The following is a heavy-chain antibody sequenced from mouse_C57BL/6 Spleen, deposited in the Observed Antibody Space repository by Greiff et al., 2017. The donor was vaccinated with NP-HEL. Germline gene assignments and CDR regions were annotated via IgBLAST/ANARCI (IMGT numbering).Heavy chain of an antibody. CDR3: AREGGLYDGYSRGFAY. J-gene: IGHJ3*01. V-gene: IGHV1-72*01. CDR1: GYTFTSYW. Sequence: VQLQQSGAELVKPGASVKLSCKASGYTFTSYWMHWVKQRPGRGLEWIGRIDPNSGGTKYNEKFKSKATLTVDKPSSTAYMQLSSLASEDFAVYYGAREGGLYDGYSRGFAYWGQGTLVTVSA. D-gene: IGHD2-3*01. CDR2: IDPNSGGT.